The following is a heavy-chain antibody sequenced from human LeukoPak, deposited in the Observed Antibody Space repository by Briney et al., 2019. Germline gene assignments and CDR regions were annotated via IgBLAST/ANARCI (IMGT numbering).Heavy chain of an antibody. D-gene: IGHD3-10*01. V-gene: IGHV4-39*02. J-gene: IGHJ4*02. Sequence: PSETLSLTCTVSGGSISSSGYYWGWIRQPPGKGLEWVGSVYYTGSTFYNPSLKSRVTTSVDTSKNHFSLSLSSVTAADTAVYYCARHRGRYYDSGSYYYFDYWGQGTLVTVSS. CDR2: VYYTGST. CDR3: ARHRGRYYDSGSYYYFDY. CDR1: GGSISSSGYY.